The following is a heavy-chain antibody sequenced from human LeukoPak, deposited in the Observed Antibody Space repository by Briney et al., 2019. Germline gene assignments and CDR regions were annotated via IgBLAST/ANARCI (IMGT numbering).Heavy chain of an antibody. J-gene: IGHJ4*01. CDR2: INHSGTI. CDR1: GASFSANY. Sequence: SETLSLTCAVYGASFSANYWIWIRQPPGKGLEWIGEINHSGTITYKPSLKSRLTISADTSKNQFSLKLSSVTAADTAVYYCARYCGSENYCISYWGQGTLVTASS. V-gene: IGHV4-34*01. D-gene: IGHD3-10*01. CDR3: ARYCGSENYCISY.